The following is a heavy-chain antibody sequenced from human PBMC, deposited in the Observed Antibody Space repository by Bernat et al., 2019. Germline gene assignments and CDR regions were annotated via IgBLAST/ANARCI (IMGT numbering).Heavy chain of an antibody. Sequence: QVQLVQSGGEVKKPGASVKVSCKASGYTFTSYGISWVRQAPGQGLEWMGWISAYNGNTNYAQKLQGRVTMTTDTSTSTAYMELRSLRSDDTALYYCARDLRIVVVQENMGYNWFDPWGQGTLVTVSS. J-gene: IGHJ5*02. CDR2: ISAYNGNT. V-gene: IGHV1-18*01. CDR3: ARDLRIVVVQENMGYNWFDP. D-gene: IGHD2-2*01. CDR1: GYTFTSYG.